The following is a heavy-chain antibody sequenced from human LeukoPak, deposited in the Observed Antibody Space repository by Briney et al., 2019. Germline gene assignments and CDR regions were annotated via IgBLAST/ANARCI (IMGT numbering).Heavy chain of an antibody. V-gene: IGHV4-38-2*02. D-gene: IGHD3-9*01. CDR1: GYSISSGYY. CDR3: ARSINWFDP. CDR2: IYHSGST. J-gene: IGHJ5*02. Sequence: SETLSLTCTVSGYSISSGYYWGWIRQPPGKGLEWIGSIYHSGSTYYNPSLKSRVTISVDTSKNQFSLKLSSVTAADTAVYYCARSINWFDPWDQGTLVTVSS.